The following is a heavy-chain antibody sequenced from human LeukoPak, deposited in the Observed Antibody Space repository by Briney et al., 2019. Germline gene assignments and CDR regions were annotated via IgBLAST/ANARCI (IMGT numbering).Heavy chain of an antibody. V-gene: IGHV4-59*01. J-gene: IGHJ4*02. CDR2: IYYRGST. Sequence: SETLSLTCAVYGGSFSGYYWSWIRQPPGKGLEWIGYIYYRGSTNYNPSLKSRVTVSVDTSKNQFSLKLSSVTAADTAVYYCARATYDSSGYYPYFFDYWGQGALVTVSS. D-gene: IGHD3-22*01. CDR3: ARATYDSSGYYPYFFDY. CDR1: GGSFSGYY.